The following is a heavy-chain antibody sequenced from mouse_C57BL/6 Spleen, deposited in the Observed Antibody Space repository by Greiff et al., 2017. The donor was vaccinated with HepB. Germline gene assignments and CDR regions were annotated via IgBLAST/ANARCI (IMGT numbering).Heavy chain of an antibody. CDR3: TRAGNSYGGYAMDY. CDR2: ISSGGDYI. V-gene: IGHV5-9-1*02. Sequence: EVQGVESGEGLVKPGGSLKLSCAASGFTFSSYAMSWVRQTPEKRLEWVAYISSGGDYIYYADTVKGRFTISRDNARNTLYLQMSSLKSEDTAMYYCTRAGNSYGGYAMDYWGQGTSVTVSS. CDR1: GFTFSSYA. J-gene: IGHJ4*01. D-gene: IGHD1-1*01.